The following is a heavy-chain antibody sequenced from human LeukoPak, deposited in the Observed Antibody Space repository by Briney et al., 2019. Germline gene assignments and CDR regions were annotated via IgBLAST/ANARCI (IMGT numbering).Heavy chain of an antibody. CDR2: IYTSGST. D-gene: IGHD3-3*01. CDR1: GGFISSYY. J-gene: IGHJ4*02. Sequence: PSETLSLTCTVSGGFISSYYWSWIRQPPGKGLEWIGYIYTSGSTNYNPSLKSRVTISVDTSKNQFSLKLSSVTAADTAVYYCARGGDFWSGYYRLDYWGQGTLVTVSS. CDR3: ARGGDFWSGYYRLDY. V-gene: IGHV4-4*08.